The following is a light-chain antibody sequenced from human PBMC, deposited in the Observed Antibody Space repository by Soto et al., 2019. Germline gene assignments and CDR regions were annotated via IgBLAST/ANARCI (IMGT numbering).Light chain of an antibody. CDR3: QHRSEWPVS. Sequence: EIVLTQSPATLALSPGERATLSCRASQSVDTYLAWYQQKPGQAPRLLIFDASKRAAGIPARFSGSGSWTDFTLTISSLEPEDFAVYYCQHRSEWPVSFGQGTRLE. J-gene: IGKJ5*01. CDR2: DAS. CDR1: QSVDTY. V-gene: IGKV3-11*01.